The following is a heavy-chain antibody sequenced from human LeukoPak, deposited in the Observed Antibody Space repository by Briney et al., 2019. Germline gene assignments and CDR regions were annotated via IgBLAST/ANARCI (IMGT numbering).Heavy chain of an antibody. CDR2: IYYSGST. J-gene: IGHJ4*02. Sequence: SETLSLTCTVSGGSISSSSYYWGWIRQPPGKGLEWIGSIYYSGSTYYNPSLKSRVTISVDTSKNQFSLKLSSVTAADTAVYYCARHGGRQQEDYWGQGTLVTVSS. D-gene: IGHD6-13*01. CDR1: GGSISSSSYY. CDR3: ARHGGRQQEDY. V-gene: IGHV4-39*01.